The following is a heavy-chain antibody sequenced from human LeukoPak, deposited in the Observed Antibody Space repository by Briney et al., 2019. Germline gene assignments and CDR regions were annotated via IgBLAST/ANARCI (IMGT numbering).Heavy chain of an antibody. CDR2: TKRKTDGGTT. V-gene: IGHV3-15*01. CDR1: GFTFSNAW. CDR3: TTLGAFDY. D-gene: IGHD4/OR15-4a*01. J-gene: IGHJ4*02. Sequence: GGSLRLSCAASGFTFSNAWMSWVRQAPGKGLEWVGRTKRKTDGGTTDYAAPVKGRFSISRDDSKNTLYLQMNSLKTEDTAVYYCTTLGAFDYWGLGTLVTVSS.